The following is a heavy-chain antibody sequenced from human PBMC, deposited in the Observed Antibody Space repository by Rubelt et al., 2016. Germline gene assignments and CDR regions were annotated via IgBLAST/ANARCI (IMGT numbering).Heavy chain of an antibody. CDR1: GYSFTSYW. V-gene: IGHV5-51*01. CDR2: IYPGDSTT. J-gene: IGHJ4*02. Sequence: EVQLVQSGAEVKKPGESLKISCKGSGYSFTSYWIGWVRQLPGKGLEWLGIIYPGDSTTRYSPAFQGQVTISTDKAISTAYRQWSRRKASDTAMYDCARRSGSSHYFDYWGQGTLVTVSS. D-gene: IGHD6-25*01. CDR3: ARRSGSSHYFDY.